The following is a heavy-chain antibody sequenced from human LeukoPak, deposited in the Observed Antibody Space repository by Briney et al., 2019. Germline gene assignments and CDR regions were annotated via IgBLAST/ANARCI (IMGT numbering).Heavy chain of an antibody. V-gene: IGHV3-21*04. CDR1: GFTLSS. D-gene: IGHD3-22*01. J-gene: IGHJ4*02. CDR3: AKERPSGYDY. Sequence: GGSLRLSCAASGFTLSSMNWVRQAPGKGLEWVSSISSSSSYIYYADSVKGRFTISRDNSKNTLYLQMNSLRAEDTAVYYCAKERPSGYDYWGQGTLVTVSS. CDR2: ISSSSSYI.